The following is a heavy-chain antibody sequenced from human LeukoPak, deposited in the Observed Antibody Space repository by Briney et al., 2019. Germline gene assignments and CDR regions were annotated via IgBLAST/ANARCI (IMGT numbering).Heavy chain of an antibody. Sequence: GGSLRLSCAASGFTFSSYGMHWVRPAPGKGLEWVSSISSSSSYIYYADSVKGRFTISRDNAKNSLYLQMNSLRGEDTAVYYCARDGTNWNYAYWGQGTLVTVSS. V-gene: IGHV3-21*01. J-gene: IGHJ4*02. CDR1: GFTFSSYG. CDR3: ARDGTNWNYAY. D-gene: IGHD1-7*01. CDR2: ISSSSSYI.